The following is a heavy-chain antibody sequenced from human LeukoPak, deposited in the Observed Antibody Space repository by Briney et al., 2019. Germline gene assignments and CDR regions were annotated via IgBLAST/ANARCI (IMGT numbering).Heavy chain of an antibody. Sequence: GGSLRLSCAASGFPFNTFGMYWVRQSPGKGLEWVAVIWYDGSNADYADSVKGRFTISRDNSKNTLYLKMNSLRSEDTAIYYCARDPSSRAAAGRGDYWGQGTQVTVSS. J-gene: IGHJ4*02. V-gene: IGHV3-33*01. D-gene: IGHD6-13*01. CDR1: GFPFNTFG. CDR3: ARDPSSRAAAGRGDY. CDR2: IWYDGSNA.